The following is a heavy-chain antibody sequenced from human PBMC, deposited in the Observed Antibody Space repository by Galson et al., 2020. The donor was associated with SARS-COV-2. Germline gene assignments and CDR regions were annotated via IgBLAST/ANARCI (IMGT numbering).Heavy chain of an antibody. CDR2: IRNRAYGGTA. V-gene: IGHV3-49*03. J-gene: IGHJ4*02. CDR1: GFTYGDFA. CDR3: CSGGTYYGDY. D-gene: IGHD1-26*01. Sequence: GESLKISCTTSGFTYGDFAVSWFRQAPGKGLEYIGFIRNRAYGGTAEYAASVKGRFTISRDDSNSIAYLQMNSLKSEDTAVYYCCSGGTYYGDYWGRGTLVTVSS.